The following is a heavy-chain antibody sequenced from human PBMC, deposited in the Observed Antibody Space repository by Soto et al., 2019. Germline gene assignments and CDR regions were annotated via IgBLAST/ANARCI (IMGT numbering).Heavy chain of an antibody. V-gene: IGHV5-51*01. CDR2: IYPDDSET. J-gene: IGHJ4*02. CDR1: GYTFTTYW. D-gene: IGHD6-6*01. Sequence: GESLKISCKGSGYTFTTYWIAWVRQMPGKGLEWMGIIYPDDSETRYRPSFRGQFTMSVDRSITTAYLQWTSLKASDTAMYYCARVFSSQFFDYWGQGT. CDR3: ARVFSSQFFDY.